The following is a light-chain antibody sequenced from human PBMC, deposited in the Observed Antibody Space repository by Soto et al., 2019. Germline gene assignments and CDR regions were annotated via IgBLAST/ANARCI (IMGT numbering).Light chain of an antibody. CDR3: QQRARSPMP. Sequence: EVVLTQSPATLSLSPGERATLSCRASQSVSTFVAWYQHKPGQAPRPVIYATFKRATGVPDRFSGGGSGTDFTLIISSLEPEDFAVYYCQQRARSPMPFGQGTRLELK. V-gene: IGKV3-11*01. J-gene: IGKJ5*01. CDR2: ATF. CDR1: QSVSTF.